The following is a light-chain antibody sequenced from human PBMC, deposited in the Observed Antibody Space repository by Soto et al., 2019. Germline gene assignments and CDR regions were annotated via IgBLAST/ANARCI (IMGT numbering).Light chain of an antibody. J-gene: IGKJ1*01. CDR2: GAS. CDR1: QSVSID. Sequence: EIVLTQSPGTLSLSPWERATMCCRASQSVSIDLAWYQQTPGQAPRLLIYGASTRATGIPVRFSGSGSGTEFTLTISSVQSEDFAVYYCQQYNDWPPWTFGQGTKVDIK. CDR3: QQYNDWPPWT. V-gene: IGKV3-15*01.